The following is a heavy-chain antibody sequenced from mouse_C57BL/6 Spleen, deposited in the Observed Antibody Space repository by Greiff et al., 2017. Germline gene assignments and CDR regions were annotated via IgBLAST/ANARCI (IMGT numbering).Heavy chain of an antibody. D-gene: IGHD2-10*02. V-gene: IGHV1-22*01. CDR2: INPNNGGT. J-gene: IGHJ4*01. CDR3: ARRAYEFDYAMDY. CDR1: GYTFTDYN. Sequence: VQLQQSGPELVKPGASVKMSCKASGYTFTDYNMHWVKQSHGKSLEWIGYINPNNGGTSYNQKFKGKATLTVNKSSSTAYMELRSLTSENSAVYYCARRAYEFDYAMDYWGQGTSVTVSS.